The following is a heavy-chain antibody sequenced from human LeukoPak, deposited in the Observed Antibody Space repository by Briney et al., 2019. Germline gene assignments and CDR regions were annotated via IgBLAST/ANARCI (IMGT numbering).Heavy chain of an antibody. CDR1: GYTFTAYY. CDR2: INPNSGVT. D-gene: IGHD3-22*01. V-gene: IGHV1-2*02. CDR3: ARGDSRRDAFDI. Sequence: ASVKVSCKASGYTFTAYYMHWVRQAPGQGLEWMGWINPNSGVTNYAQNFQGRVTMTRDTSISTAYMELRRLRSDDTAVYYCARGDSRRDAFDIWGQGTMVTVSS. J-gene: IGHJ3*02.